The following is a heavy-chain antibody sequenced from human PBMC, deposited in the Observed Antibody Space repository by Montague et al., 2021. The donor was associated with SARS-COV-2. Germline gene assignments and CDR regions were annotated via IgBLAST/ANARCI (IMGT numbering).Heavy chain of an antibody. CDR2: IYYSGST. D-gene: IGHD3-9*01. Sequence: SETLSLTCTVSGGSISSYYWSWIRQPPGKGLEWIGYIYYSGSTNYNPSPKSRVTTSVDTSKNQFSLKLSSVTAADTAVYYCARHALGYFDWLNEGYFDYWGQGTLVTVSS. J-gene: IGHJ4*02. CDR3: ARHALGYFDWLNEGYFDY. V-gene: IGHV4-59*08. CDR1: GGSISSYY.